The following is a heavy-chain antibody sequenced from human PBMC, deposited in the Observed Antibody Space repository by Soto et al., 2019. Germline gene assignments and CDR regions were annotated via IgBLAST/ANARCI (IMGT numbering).Heavy chain of an antibody. Sequence: ASVKVSCKASGYTFSNFGISWVRQAPGEGLEWMGWISPNSEKTKIAQKFQGRVTITRDTSASTAYMELSSLRSEDTAVYYCARVGPPADPWGQRTLVTVSS. CDR1: GYTFSNFG. CDR3: ARVGPPADP. J-gene: IGHJ5*02. CDR2: ISPNSEKT. V-gene: IGHV1-18*01.